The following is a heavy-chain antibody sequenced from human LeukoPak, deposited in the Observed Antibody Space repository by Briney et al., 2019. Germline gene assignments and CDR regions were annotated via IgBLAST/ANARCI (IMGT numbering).Heavy chain of an antibody. J-gene: IGHJ5*02. CDR1: GFTFSSYV. CDR2: ISSSSSYI. Sequence: GGSLRLSCAASGFTFSSYVMSWVRQAPGKGLEWVSSISSSSSYIYYADSVKGRFTISRDNAKNSLYLQMNSLRAEDTAVYYCARDPHATLYSSSLNWFDPWGQGTLVTVSS. D-gene: IGHD6-6*01. CDR3: ARDPHATLYSSSLNWFDP. V-gene: IGHV3-21*01.